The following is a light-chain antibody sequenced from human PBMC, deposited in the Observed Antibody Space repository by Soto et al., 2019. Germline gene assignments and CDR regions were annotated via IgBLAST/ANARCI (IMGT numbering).Light chain of an antibody. CDR2: AAS. CDR3: QQSYSTRIT. V-gene: IGKV1-39*01. CDR1: QSISSY. Sequence: DIQMTQSPSSLSASVGDRVTITCRASQSISSYLNWYQQKPGKAPKLLIYAASSLQSGVPSMFSGSGSGTDFTLTISSLQPEDFATYYCQQSYSTRITFGQGTRLEIK. J-gene: IGKJ5*01.